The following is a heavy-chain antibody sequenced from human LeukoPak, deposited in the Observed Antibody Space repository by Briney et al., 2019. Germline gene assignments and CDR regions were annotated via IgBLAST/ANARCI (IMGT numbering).Heavy chain of an antibody. Sequence: KPSETLSLACAVYGGSFSGYYWSWIRQPPGKGLEWIGEINHSGSTNYNPSLKSRVTISVDTSKNQFSLKLSSVTAADTAVYYCAREAYCSGTSCLDYWGQGTLVTVSS. V-gene: IGHV4-34*01. CDR2: INHSGST. CDR3: AREAYCSGTSCLDY. CDR1: GGSFSGYY. J-gene: IGHJ4*02. D-gene: IGHD2-2*01.